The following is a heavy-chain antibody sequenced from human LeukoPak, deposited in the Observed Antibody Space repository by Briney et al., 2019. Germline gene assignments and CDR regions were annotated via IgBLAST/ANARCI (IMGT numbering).Heavy chain of an antibody. CDR1: GFTFSSYA. CDR3: AELGGYDFLGGYPYNY. CDR2: ISGSGGST. V-gene: IGHV3-23*01. D-gene: IGHD3-3*01. Sequence: GGSLRLSCAASGFTFSSYAMSWVRQAPGKGLEWVSAISGSGGSTYYADSVKGRFTISRDNSKNTLYLQMHSLRAEDTAVYYCAELGGYDFLGGYPYNYWGQGTLVTVSS. J-gene: IGHJ4*02.